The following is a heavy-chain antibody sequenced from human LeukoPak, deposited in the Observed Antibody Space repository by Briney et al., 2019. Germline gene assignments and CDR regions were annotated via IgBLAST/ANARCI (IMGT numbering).Heavy chain of an antibody. CDR2: ISGSGGST. CDR3: AKPTYYYDSSGYQ. V-gene: IGHV3-23*01. CDR1: GFTFSSYA. D-gene: IGHD3-22*01. J-gene: IGHJ4*02. Sequence: GGSLRLSCAAFGFTFSSYAMSWVRQAPGKGLEWVSAISGSGGSTYYADSVKGRFTISRDNSKNTLYLQMNSPRAEDTAVYYCAKPTYYYDSSGYQWGQGTLVTVSS.